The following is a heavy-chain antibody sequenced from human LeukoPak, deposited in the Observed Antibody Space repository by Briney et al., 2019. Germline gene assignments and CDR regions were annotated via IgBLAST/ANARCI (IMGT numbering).Heavy chain of an antibody. CDR3: ARHAVLRYFDRPWAFDI. CDR2: IYYSGTT. V-gene: IGHV4-59*08. CDR1: GGSISSYY. J-gene: IGHJ3*02. D-gene: IGHD3-9*01. Sequence: SETLSLTCTVSGGSISSYYWSWIRQPPGKGLEWIGYIYYSGTTNYNPSLKSRVTISVDTSKNQFSLKLSSVTAADTAVYYCARHAVLRYFDRPWAFDIWGQGTMVTVSS.